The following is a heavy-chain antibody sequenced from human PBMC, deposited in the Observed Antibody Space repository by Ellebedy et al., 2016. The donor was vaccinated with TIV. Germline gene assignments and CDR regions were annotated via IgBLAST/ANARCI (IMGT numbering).Heavy chain of an antibody. Sequence: SETLSLTCTVSGGSMNSYYWSWIRQPPGKGLEWIGYVSYSGSTNYKFSLKSRVTISVDTSKNQFSLKLSSVTAADTAVYYCAREGYGDYSNYLDYWGQGTLVTVSS. CDR2: VSYSGST. V-gene: IGHV4-59*01. J-gene: IGHJ4*02. CDR1: GGSMNSYY. CDR3: AREGYGDYSNYLDY. D-gene: IGHD4-17*01.